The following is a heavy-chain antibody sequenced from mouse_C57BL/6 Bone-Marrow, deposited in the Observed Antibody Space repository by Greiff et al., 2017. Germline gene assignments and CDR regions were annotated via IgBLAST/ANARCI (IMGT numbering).Heavy chain of an antibody. V-gene: IGHV6-3*01. D-gene: IGHD2-10*01. CDR3: TSYYGTLYWYFDV. Sequence: EVKLVESGGGLVQPGGSMKLSCVASGFTFSNYWMNWVRQSPEKGLEWVAQIRLKSDNYATHYAESVKGRFTSSRDDSKSSVYLQMNNLRAEDTGIYYCTSYYGTLYWYFDVWGTGTTVTVSS. CDR1: GFTFSNYW. CDR2: IRLKSDNYAT. J-gene: IGHJ1*03.